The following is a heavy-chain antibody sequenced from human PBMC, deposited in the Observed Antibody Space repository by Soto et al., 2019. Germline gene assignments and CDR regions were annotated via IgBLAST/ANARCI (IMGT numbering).Heavy chain of an antibody. CDR3: VSGRAFMSRNAFDL. CDR1: GGSFSDYY. CDR2: INRRVFT. D-gene: IGHD1-26*01. V-gene: IGHV4-34*02. Sequence: QVQLQQRGAGLLKPSETLSLTCAGHGGSFSDYYWTWIRQPPGKGLEWIGEINRRVFTSYNPSLKSRLTISLDTSKRKFSLNVSSVTAAATAVYYCVSGRAFMSRNAFDLWGQGTLVAVSS. J-gene: IGHJ3*01.